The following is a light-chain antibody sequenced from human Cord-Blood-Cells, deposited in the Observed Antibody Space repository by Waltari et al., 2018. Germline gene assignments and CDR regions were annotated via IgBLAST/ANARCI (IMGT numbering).Light chain of an antibody. V-gene: IGKV4-1*01. CDR1: QSVLYSSNNKNY. CDR3: QQYYSTPYT. Sequence: DIVMTQSPHSLAVYLGERATINCKSSQSVLYSSNNKNYLAWYQQKPGQPPKLLIYGASTRESGVPDRFSGSGSGTDFTLTISSLQAEDVAVYYCQQYYSTPYTFGQGTKLEIK. J-gene: IGKJ2*01. CDR2: GAS.